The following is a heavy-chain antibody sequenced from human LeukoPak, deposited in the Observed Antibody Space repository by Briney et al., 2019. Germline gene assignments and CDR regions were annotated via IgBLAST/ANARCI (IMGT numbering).Heavy chain of an antibody. V-gene: IGHV1-69*05. J-gene: IGHJ5*02. Sequence: ASVKVSCXASGGTFSSYAISWVRRAPGQGLEWMGGIIPIFGTANYAQKFQGRVTITTDESTSTAYMELSSLRSEDTAVYYCARGRIAVANNWFDPWGQGTLVTVSS. CDR2: IIPIFGTA. D-gene: IGHD6-19*01. CDR1: GGTFSSYA. CDR3: ARGRIAVANNWFDP.